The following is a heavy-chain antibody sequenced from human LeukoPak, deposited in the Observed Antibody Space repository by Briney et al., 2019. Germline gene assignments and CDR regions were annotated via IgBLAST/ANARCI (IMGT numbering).Heavy chain of an antibody. CDR2: ISGYNGHT. Sequence: ASVKVSCKASGYIFTSYGISWVRQAPGQGPEWMGWISGYNGHTKYVQKLQGRVTMTTDTSTSTAYMELRSLRSDDTAVYYCARDAREVLLWFGEFFPWGQGTLVTVSS. CDR3: ARDAREVLLWFGEFFP. D-gene: IGHD3-10*01. CDR1: GYIFTSYG. J-gene: IGHJ5*02. V-gene: IGHV1-18*01.